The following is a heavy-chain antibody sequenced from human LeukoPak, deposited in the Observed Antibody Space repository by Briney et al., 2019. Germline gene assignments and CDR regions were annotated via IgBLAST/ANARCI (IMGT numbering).Heavy chain of an antibody. D-gene: IGHD3-16*01. V-gene: IGHV3-48*02. CDR1: GFTFSSYS. Sequence: PGGSLRLSCAASGFTFSSYSMNWVRQAPGKGLKWVSYISSRSSNIYYADSVKGRFTISRDNAKNSLYLQMNSLRDEDTAVYYCARIPGGYYYAMDVWGQGTTVTVSS. CDR2: ISSRSSNI. J-gene: IGHJ6*02. CDR3: ARIPGGYYYAMDV.